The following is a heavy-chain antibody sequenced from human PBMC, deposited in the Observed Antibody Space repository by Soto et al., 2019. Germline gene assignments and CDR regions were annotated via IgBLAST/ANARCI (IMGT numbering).Heavy chain of an antibody. D-gene: IGHD3-22*01. CDR2: IYYSGST. Sequence: SETLYLSCTVLGGSISSYYWSWIRKTPGKGLDLIGYIYYSGSTNYNPSLKSRVTISVDTSKNQFSLKLGSVTAADTAVYYCARDNGREQYYDSSRYWNYFDYWGQGTLVTVS. CDR3: ARDNGREQYYDSSRYWNYFDY. CDR1: GGSISSYY. J-gene: IGHJ4*02. V-gene: IGHV4-59*01.